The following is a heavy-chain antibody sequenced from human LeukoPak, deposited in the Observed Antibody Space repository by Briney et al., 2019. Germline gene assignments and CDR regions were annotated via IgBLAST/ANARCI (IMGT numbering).Heavy chain of an antibody. CDR3: ATIGASVAVRPQVDH. CDR1: GGTFSSYA. J-gene: IGHJ4*02. D-gene: IGHD6-6*01. V-gene: IGHV1-69*04. CDR2: IIPILGIA. Sequence: SVKVSCKASGGTFSSYAISWVRQAPGQGLEWMGRIIPILGIANYAQKFQGRVTITADKSTSTAYMELSSLRSADTAVYYCATIGASVAVRPQVDHWGQGTLVTVS.